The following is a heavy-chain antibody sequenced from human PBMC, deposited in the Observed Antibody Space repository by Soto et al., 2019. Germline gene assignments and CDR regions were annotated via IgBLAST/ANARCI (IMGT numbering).Heavy chain of an antibody. Sequence: QVQLVQSGAEVKKPGASVKVSCKASGYTFTNYDINWVRQATGQGLEWMGWVNPISGNTGYAQKFQGRVTMTRNTSTSTASMEMYSLRSEDTAVYYCARGLSGDRWGQGTLVTVSS. V-gene: IGHV1-8*01. D-gene: IGHD7-27*01. J-gene: IGHJ4*02. CDR1: GYTFTNYD. CDR3: ARGLSGDR. CDR2: VNPISGNT.